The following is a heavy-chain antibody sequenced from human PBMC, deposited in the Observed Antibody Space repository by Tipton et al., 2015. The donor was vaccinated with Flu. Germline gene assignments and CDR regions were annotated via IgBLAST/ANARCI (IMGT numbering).Heavy chain of an antibody. CDR2: IYTSGST. CDR3: ARDFHPTSNWFDP. Sequence: TLSLTCTVSGDSISSYYWSWIRQPAGKGLEWLGRIYTSGSTNYNPSLKSRVTMSGDTSKNQFSLKLSSVTAADTAVYYCARDFHPTSNWFDPWGQGTLVTVSS. CDR1: GDSISSYY. J-gene: IGHJ5*02. V-gene: IGHV4-4*07.